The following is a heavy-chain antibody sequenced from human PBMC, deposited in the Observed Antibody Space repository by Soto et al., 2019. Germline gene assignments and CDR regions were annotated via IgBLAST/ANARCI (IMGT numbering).Heavy chain of an antibody. Sequence: GGSLSLSCSASGFNFSSYAMHWVRQAPGKGLVYVSAISSNGGSTYYADSVKGRFTISRDNSKNTLYLQMSSLRAEDTAVYYCVKEGYYYDSSGYYYGWFDPWGQGTLVTVS. V-gene: IGHV3-64D*06. CDR2: ISSNGGST. D-gene: IGHD3-22*01. CDR3: VKEGYYYDSSGYYYGWFDP. CDR1: GFNFSSYA. J-gene: IGHJ5*02.